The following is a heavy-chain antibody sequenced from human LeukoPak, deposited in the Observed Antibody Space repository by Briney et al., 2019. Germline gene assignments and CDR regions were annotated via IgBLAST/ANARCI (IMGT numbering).Heavy chain of an antibody. CDR2: IFYSGST. CDR3: ARHLNAGSYPLDH. V-gene: IGHV4-59*08. Sequence: SETLSLTCTVSGGSMSGYYWGWIRQPPGKGLEWIGYIFYSGSTTHNPSLKSRVTISVDTPKNQFSLKLSSVTAADTAVYYCARHLNAGSYPLDHWGQGTLVTVSS. D-gene: IGHD1-26*01. J-gene: IGHJ4*02. CDR1: GGSMSGYY.